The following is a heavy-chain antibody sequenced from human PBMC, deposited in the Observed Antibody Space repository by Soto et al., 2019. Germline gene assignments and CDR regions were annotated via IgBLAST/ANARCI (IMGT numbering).Heavy chain of an antibody. V-gene: IGHV1-2*02. J-gene: IGHJ5*02. D-gene: IGHD3-9*01. CDR2: TNPNSGGT. CDR3: ARDREDDILTGWFDP. Sequence: ASVKVSCKASGYTFTGYYMHWVRQAPGQGLEWMGWTNPNSGGTNYAQKFQGRVTMTRDTSISTAYMELSRLRSDDTAVYYCARDREDDILTGWFDPWGQGTLVTVSS. CDR1: GYTFTGYY.